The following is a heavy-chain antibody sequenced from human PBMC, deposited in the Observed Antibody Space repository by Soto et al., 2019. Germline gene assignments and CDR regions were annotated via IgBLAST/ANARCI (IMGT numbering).Heavy chain of an antibody. CDR1: GFTFSSYA. J-gene: IGHJ4*02. CDR3: ARAQGYSYGFSG. Sequence: HPGGSLRLSCAASGFTFSSYAMHWVRQAPGKGLEWVAVISYDGSNKYYADSVKGRFTISRDNSKNTLYLQMNSLRAEDTAVYYCARAQGYSYGFSGWGQGTLVTVSS. D-gene: IGHD5-18*01. V-gene: IGHV3-30-3*01. CDR2: ISYDGSNK.